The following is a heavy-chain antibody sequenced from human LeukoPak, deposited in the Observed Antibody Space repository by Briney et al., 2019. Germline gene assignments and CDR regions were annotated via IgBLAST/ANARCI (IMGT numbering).Heavy chain of an antibody. CDR3: ARGRDGYNPTADY. J-gene: IGHJ4*02. Sequence: ASVKVSRKASGYTFSNYGISWVRQAPGQGLEWMGWISAYNGNTNYAQKVQGRVTMTTDTSTSTAYMELRSLRSDDTAVYYCARGRDGYNPTADYWGQGTLVTVSS. D-gene: IGHD5-24*01. CDR2: ISAYNGNT. CDR1: GYTFSNYG. V-gene: IGHV1-18*01.